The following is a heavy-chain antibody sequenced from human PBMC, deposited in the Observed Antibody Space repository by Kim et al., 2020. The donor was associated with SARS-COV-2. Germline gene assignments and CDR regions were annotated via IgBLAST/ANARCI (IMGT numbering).Heavy chain of an antibody. D-gene: IGHD3-10*01. CDR2: IYYSGST. CDR3: ARDFYGSGSSDAFDI. Sequence: SETLSLTCTVSGGSISSYYWSWIRQPPGKGLEWIGYIYYSGSTNYNPSLKSRVPISVDTSKNQFSLKLSSVTAADTAVSYCARDFYGSGSSDAFDIWGQG. J-gene: IGHJ3*02. CDR1: GGSISSYY. V-gene: IGHV4-59*01.